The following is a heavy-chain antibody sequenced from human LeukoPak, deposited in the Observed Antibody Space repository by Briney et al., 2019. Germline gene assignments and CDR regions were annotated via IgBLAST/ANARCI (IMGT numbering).Heavy chain of an antibody. CDR3: ARDEWISSSWVNWFDP. CDR2: INHSGST. Sequence: SETLSLTCAVYGGSFSGYYWSWIRQPPGEGLEWIREINHSGSTNYNPSLKSRVTISVDTSKNQFFLKLSSVTAADTAVYYCARDEWISSSWVNWFDPWGQGTLVTVSS. D-gene: IGHD6-13*01. V-gene: IGHV4-34*01. CDR1: GGSFSGYY. J-gene: IGHJ5*02.